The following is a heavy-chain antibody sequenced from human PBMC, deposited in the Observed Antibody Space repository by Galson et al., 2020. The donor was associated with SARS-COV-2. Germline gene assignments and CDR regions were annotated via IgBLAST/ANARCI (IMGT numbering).Heavy chain of an antibody. CDR2: INTNTGDP. Sequence: ASVKVSCKASGYTFSSYPMNWVRRAPGQGLEWMGWINTNTGDPTYAQGLSGRFVFSLDTSVDTAYLEISSLKAEDTAVYFCAREGFGNVIDQWGQGTLVTVSS. CDR3: AREGFGNVIDQ. D-gene: IGHD3-10*01. CDR1: GYTFSSYP. J-gene: IGHJ4*02. V-gene: IGHV7-4-1*02.